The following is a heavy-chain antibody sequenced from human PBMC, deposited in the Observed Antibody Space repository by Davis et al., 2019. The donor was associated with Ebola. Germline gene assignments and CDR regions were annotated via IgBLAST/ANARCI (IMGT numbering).Heavy chain of an antibody. CDR2: ISSRGGRT. Sequence: PGGSLRLSCAASGFTFSSYAMSWVRQAPGKGLEWVSGISSRGGRTFHADSVKGRFTISRDNSKNTLFLQMNSLRAEDTAVYYCAKGFYYIDVWGKGTMVTVSS. J-gene: IGHJ6*03. V-gene: IGHV3-23*01. CDR3: AKGFYYIDV. CDR1: GFTFSSYA.